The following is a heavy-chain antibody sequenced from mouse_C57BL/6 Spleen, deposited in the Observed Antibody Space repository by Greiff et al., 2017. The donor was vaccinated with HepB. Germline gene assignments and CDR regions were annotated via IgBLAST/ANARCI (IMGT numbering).Heavy chain of an antibody. J-gene: IGHJ3*01. CDR3: ARRGIYYGNSAWFAY. D-gene: IGHD2-1*01. CDR2: INPNNGGT. Sequence: VQLQQSGPELVKPGASVKISCKASGYTFTDYYMNWVKQSHGKSLEWIGDINPNNGGTSYNQKFKGKATLTVDKSSSTAYMELRSLTSEDSAVYYCARRGIYYGNSAWFAYWGQGTLVTVSA. V-gene: IGHV1-26*01. CDR1: GYTFTDYY.